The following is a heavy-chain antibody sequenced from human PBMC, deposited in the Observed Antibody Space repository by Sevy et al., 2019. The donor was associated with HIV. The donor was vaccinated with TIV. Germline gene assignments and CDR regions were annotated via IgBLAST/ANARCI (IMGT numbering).Heavy chain of an antibody. Sequence: SETLSLTCTVSGGSINIINHYWNWIRQPQGKGLEWIGYISHSGSTHYNPSLRSRITISSDTSKNHVSLKLTLVTAADTAVYYCARLVDTTMERGDYWGQGTPVTVSS. V-gene: IGHV4-30-4*08. CDR2: ISHSGST. J-gene: IGHJ4*02. CDR1: GGSINIINHY. D-gene: IGHD3-10*01. CDR3: ARLVDTTMERGDY.